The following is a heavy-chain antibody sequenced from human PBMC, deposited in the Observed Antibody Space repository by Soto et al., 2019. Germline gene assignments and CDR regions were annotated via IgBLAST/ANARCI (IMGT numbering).Heavy chain of an antibody. D-gene: IGHD6-6*01. CDR1: VFSLSTSGVG. CDR3: AHIAGIAARRSDAFDI. J-gene: IGHJ3*02. CDR2: IYWDDDK. V-gene: IGHV2-5*02. Sequence: SGPPLVNPTQALTLTCTFSVFSLSTSGVGVGWIRQPPGKALEWLALIYWDDDKRYSPSLKSRLTITKDTSKNQVVLTMTNMDPVDTATYYCAHIAGIAARRSDAFDIWGQGTMVTVSS.